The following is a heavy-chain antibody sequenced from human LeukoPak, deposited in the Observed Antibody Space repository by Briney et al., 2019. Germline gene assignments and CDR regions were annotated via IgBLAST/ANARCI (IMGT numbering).Heavy chain of an antibody. CDR3: ARMVSGDS. V-gene: IGHV3-23*01. CDR1: GFTFSNYD. J-gene: IGHJ4*02. D-gene: IGHD2-8*01. CDR2: ISASGIHI. Sequence: PGGSLRLSCAVSGFTFSNYDMNWVRQAPGKGPEWVTTISASGIHIYYADSAKGRFTISRDNSRNTLELQMNSLRGEDTAVYYCARMVSGDSWGQGTLVTVTS.